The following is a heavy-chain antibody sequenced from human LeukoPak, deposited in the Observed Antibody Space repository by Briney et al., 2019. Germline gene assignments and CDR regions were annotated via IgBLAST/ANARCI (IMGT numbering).Heavy chain of an antibody. CDR3: AKDRYGDYEAPFHYYMDA. J-gene: IGHJ6*03. Sequence: ASVKVSCKASGYTFSGYYIHWVRQAPGQGLEWMGWINPNSGVTNYAQKLQGRVTITRDTSIDTAYMQLSRLRSDDTAVYYCAKDRYGDYEAPFHYYMDAWGRGTTVTVSS. D-gene: IGHD5-12*01. CDR1: GYTFSGYY. V-gene: IGHV1-2*02. CDR2: INPNSGVT.